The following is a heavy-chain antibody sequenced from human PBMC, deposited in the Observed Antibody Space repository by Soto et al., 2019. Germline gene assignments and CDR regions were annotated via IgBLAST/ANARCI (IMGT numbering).Heavy chain of an antibody. CDR2: IKSDGSST. CDR1: GFTCSSYW. D-gene: IGHD5-18*01. CDR3: ARARVDTGIGFYHYYGLDV. V-gene: IGHV3-74*03. J-gene: IGHJ6*02. Sequence: EVQLVESGGGLVQPGGSLRLSCAASGFTCSSYWMHWVRQAPGKGLVWVSHIKSDGSSTTYADSVKGRFTISRDNAKNTLYLQLNSLRAEDTAVYYCARARVDTGIGFYHYYGLDVWGQGTTVTVSS.